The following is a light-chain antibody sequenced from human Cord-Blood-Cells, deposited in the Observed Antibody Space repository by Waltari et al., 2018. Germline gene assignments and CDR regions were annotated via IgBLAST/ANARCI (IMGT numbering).Light chain of an antibody. CDR2: GAS. J-gene: IGKJ3*01. V-gene: IGKV3-20*01. CDR1: QRVSSSY. Sequence: EIVLTQSPGTLSLCPGERATLSCRASQRVSSSYLAWYQQKPGQAPRLLIYGASSSATGIPDRFSGSGSGTDFTLTISRLEPEDFAVYYCQQYGSSFTFGPGTKVDIK. CDR3: QQYGSSFT.